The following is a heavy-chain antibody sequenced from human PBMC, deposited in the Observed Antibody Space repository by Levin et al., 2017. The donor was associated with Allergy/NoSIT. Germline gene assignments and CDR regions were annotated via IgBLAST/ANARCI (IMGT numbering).Heavy chain of an antibody. J-gene: IGHJ4*02. V-gene: IGHV4-59*01. CDR2: IYYSGTT. Sequence: PSETLSLTCTVSGGSISSYYWSWIRQSPGKGLEWIGYIYYSGTTKYKSSLRSRVTMSVDTSRDQFSLILSSVTAADTAVYYCARRGSVDFGYHYGHRGGGGFDLWGQGTLVIVSS. D-gene: IGHD3-10*01. CDR1: GGSISSYY. CDR3: ARRGSVDFGYHYGHRGGGGFDL.